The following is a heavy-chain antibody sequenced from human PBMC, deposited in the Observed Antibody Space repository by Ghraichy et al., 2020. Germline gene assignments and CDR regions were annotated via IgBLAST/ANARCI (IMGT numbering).Heavy chain of an antibody. J-gene: IGHJ4*02. Sequence: SETLSLTCTVSGGSISSSSYYWGWIRQPPGKGLEWIGSIYYSGSTYYNPSLKSRVTISVDTSKNQFSLTLSSVTAADTAVYYCARQGGYDFWSGYSISYYFDYWGQGTRVTVSS. CDR3: ARQGGYDFWSGYSISYYFDY. V-gene: IGHV4-39*01. D-gene: IGHD3-3*01. CDR1: GGSISSSSYY. CDR2: IYYSGST.